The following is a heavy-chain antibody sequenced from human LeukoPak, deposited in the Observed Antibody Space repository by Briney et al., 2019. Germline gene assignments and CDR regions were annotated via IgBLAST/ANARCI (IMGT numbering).Heavy chain of an antibody. CDR1: GFTFSSYW. CDR3: ARVGAWELLRVLDY. Sequence: GGSLRLSCAASGFTFSSYWMTWVRQVPGKGLEWVANIKQGGSEMHYVDSVKGRFTISRDNAENSLYLQMNSLRVEDTAVYYCARVGAWELLRVLDYWGQGTLVTVSS. V-gene: IGHV3-7*01. D-gene: IGHD1-26*01. J-gene: IGHJ4*02. CDR2: IKQGGSEM.